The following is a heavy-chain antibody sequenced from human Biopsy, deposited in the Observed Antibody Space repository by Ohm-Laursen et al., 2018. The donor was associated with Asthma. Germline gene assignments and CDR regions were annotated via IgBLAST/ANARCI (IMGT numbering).Heavy chain of an antibody. D-gene: IGHD3-22*01. Sequence: SQTLSLTCAVSGDSIISGGCCWNWIRQHPGKGLEWIGYIHHSGTSYFNPSLKSRVSFSRDTSKNQFSLRLSSVTAADTAMCYCARIPRRSGSYFVDYWGQGTLVTVSS. V-gene: IGHV4-31*11. CDR3: ARIPRRSGSYFVDY. CDR2: IHHSGTS. J-gene: IGHJ4*02. CDR1: GDSIISGGCC.